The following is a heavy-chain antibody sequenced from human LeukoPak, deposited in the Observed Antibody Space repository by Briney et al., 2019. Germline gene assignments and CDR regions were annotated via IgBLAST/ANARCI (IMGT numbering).Heavy chain of an antibody. J-gene: IGHJ4*02. CDR3: HPLGYTTN. CDR2: IRNDDTST. V-gene: IGHV3-74*01. D-gene: IGHD5-12*01. CDR1: GDTFRSHW. Sequence: GGSLRLPCGASGDTFRSHWMHWVRQAPGKGLGWVFLIRNDDTSTSSAHSVKVRFTKSRDIAQNTLYLEMNKPRAEDTAVYYCHPLGYTTNWGPGTLVTVSS.